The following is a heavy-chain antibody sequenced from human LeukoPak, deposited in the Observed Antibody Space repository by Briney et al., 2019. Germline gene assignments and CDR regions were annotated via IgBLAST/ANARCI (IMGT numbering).Heavy chain of an antibody. CDR1: GYTFTSYG. CDR3: ARTAYSSGRPYYFDF. CDR2: ISGYNGNT. V-gene: IGHV1-18*01. J-gene: IGHJ4*02. D-gene: IGHD6-19*01. Sequence: GASVKVSCKASGYTFTSYGISWVRQAPGQGLEWMGWISGYNGNTNYAEEFQGRVTMTTDTSTSTTYMELRSLTSDDTAVYYCARTAYSSGRPYYFDFWGQGTLVTVSS.